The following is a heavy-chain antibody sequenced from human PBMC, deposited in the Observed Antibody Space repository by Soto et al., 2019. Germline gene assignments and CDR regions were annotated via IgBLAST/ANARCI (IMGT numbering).Heavy chain of an antibody. V-gene: IGHV3-33*01. CDR2: MWYDGTNK. CDR3: AREPIFGIKEGSLDI. J-gene: IGHJ3*02. D-gene: IGHD3-3*01. CDR1: GFTFRIYS. Sequence: PGGSLRLSCAASGFTFRIYSMHWVRQSPGKGLEWVAVMWYDGTNKYYGESVKGRFTISRDNSENTLYLQMNSLRVEDTAVYYWAREPIFGIKEGSLDIWG.